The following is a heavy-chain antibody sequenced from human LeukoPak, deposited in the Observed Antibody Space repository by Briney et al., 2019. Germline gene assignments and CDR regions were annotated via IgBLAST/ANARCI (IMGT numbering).Heavy chain of an antibody. Sequence: ASVKVSCKASGYTFTSYDINWVRQATGQGLEWMGWMNPNSGNTGYARKFRGRVTITRNTSISTAYMELSSLRSEDTAVYYCARGSLRYQLLTDYWGQGTLVTVSS. CDR2: MNPNSGNT. CDR3: ARGSLRYQLLTDY. CDR1: GYTFTSYD. V-gene: IGHV1-8*03. D-gene: IGHD2-2*01. J-gene: IGHJ4*02.